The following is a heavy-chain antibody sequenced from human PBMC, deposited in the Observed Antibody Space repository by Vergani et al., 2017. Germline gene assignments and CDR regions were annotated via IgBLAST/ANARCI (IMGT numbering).Heavy chain of an antibody. CDR1: GGSISSGGYY. Sequence: QVQLQESCPGLVKPSQTLSLTCTVSGGSISSGGYYWSWIRQHPGKGLEWIVYIYYRGSTYYNPSLKSRVTISVDTSKNQFSLKLSSVTAADTAVYYCAKDAWRGSYYGYWGQGTLVTVSS. CDR2: IYYRGST. D-gene: IGHD3-16*01. J-gene: IGHJ4*02. V-gene: IGHV4-31*03. CDR3: AKDAWRGSYYGY.